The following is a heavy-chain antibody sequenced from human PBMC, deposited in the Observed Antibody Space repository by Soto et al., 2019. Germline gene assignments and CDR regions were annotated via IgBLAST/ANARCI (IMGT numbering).Heavy chain of an antibody. V-gene: IGHV3-23*01. J-gene: IGHJ4*02. D-gene: IGHD6-13*01. CDR2: ISGSGGST. CDR3: AKDQGSSWYEIDY. CDR1: GFTFSNYA. Sequence: EVQLLESGGGLVQPGGSLRLSCAASGFTFSNYAVTWVRQAPGKGLEWVSTISGSGGSTYYADSVKGRVTISRDNSTTTLYLQMNSLRAEDTAVYSCAKDQGSSWYEIDYWGQGTLVTVSS.